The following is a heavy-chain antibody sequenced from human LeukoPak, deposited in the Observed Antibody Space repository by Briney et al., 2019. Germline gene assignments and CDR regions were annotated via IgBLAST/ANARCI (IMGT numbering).Heavy chain of an antibody. V-gene: IGHV4-31*03. CDR1: GGSISSGGYF. CDR3: ARQIIYGYYFDY. Sequence: PSQTLSLTCTVSGGSISSGGYFWSWIRQHPGKGLEWIGYIYYSGSTYYNPSLKSRVTISVDTSKNQFSLKLSSVTAADTAVYYCARQIIYGYYFDYWGQGTLVTVSS. D-gene: IGHD2-2*02. J-gene: IGHJ4*02. CDR2: IYYSGST.